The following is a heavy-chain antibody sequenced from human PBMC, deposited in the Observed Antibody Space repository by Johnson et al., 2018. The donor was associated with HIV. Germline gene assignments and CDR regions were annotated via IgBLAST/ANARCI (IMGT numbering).Heavy chain of an antibody. CDR1: GFTVSSNY. CDR3: AKASHWAFDI. V-gene: IGHV3-66*02. J-gene: IGHJ3*02. Sequence: EQLVESGGGLVQPGGSLRVSCAASGFTVSSNYMSWVRQAPGKGLEWVSVIYSGGSTYYADSVKGRFTISRDNSKNTLYLQMNSLRGEDTAVYYCAKASHWAFDIWGQGTMVTVSS. D-gene: IGHD1-1*01. CDR2: IYSGGST.